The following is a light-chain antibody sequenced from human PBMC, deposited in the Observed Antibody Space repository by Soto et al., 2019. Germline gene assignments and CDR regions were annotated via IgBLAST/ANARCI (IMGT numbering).Light chain of an antibody. CDR3: QQYGGSPIT. CDR2: AAS. Sequence: DIQMTQSPSSLSASVGDRVTITCRASQSISFYLNWYQQKPGNAPKVLIYAASNLQTGVPSRFSGSGSGTDFTLTINSLQPEDFALYYCQQYGGSPITFGLGTRLEIK. J-gene: IGKJ5*01. CDR1: QSISFY. V-gene: IGKV1-39*01.